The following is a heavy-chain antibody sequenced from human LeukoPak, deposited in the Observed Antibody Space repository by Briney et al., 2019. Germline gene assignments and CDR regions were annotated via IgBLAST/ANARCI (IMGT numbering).Heavy chain of an antibody. V-gene: IGHV4-4*09. D-gene: IGHD2-2*01. CDR2: IDTRGST. Sequence: KPSETLSLTCTVSGSIIGYYWSWFRRPPGKGREGIGYIDTRGSTNSNPSLESRVTISVDTSKNQFSLDLSSVTAADTTVYYCARQKCTSTSCLTKNAFDLWGQGTMVTVSS. CDR3: ARQKCTSTSCLTKNAFDL. J-gene: IGHJ3*01. CDR1: GSIIGYY.